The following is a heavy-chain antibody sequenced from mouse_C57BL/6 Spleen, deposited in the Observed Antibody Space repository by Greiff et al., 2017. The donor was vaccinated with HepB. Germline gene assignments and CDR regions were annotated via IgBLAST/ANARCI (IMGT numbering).Heavy chain of an antibody. J-gene: IGHJ1*03. D-gene: IGHD1-1*01. Sequence: EVKLMESGGGLVKPGGSLKLSCAASGFTFSDYGMHWVRQAPEKGLEWVAYISSGSSTIYYADTVKGRFTISRDNAKNTLFLQMTSLRSEDTAMYYCARDYYGSSLRGYWYFDVWGTGTTVTVSS. CDR3: ARDYYGSSLRGYWYFDV. CDR1: GFTFSDYG. V-gene: IGHV5-17*01. CDR2: ISSGSSTI.